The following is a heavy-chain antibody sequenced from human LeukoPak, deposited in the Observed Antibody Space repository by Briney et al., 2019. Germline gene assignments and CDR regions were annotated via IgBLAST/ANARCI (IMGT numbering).Heavy chain of an antibody. J-gene: IGHJ4*02. CDR3: ATTLHSGYYDLY. V-gene: IGHV3-23*01. CDR2: IGGSGAGT. Sequence: GGSLRLSCAASGFTFSSSAMSWVRQAPGKGLEWVSGIGGSGAGTYYAVSVKGRFTISRDNSKNTLYLQMNSLRAEDTAVYYCATTLHSGYYDLYWGQGTLVTVSS. D-gene: IGHD3-22*01. CDR1: GFTFSSSA.